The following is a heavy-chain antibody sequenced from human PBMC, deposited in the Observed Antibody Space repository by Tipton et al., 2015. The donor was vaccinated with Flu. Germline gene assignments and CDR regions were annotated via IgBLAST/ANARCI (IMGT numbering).Heavy chain of an antibody. J-gene: IGHJ1*01. Sequence: TLSLTCTVSGDSISSYYWSWIRQPPGKGLEWIGYIYYSGSTNYNPSLKSRVTISVDTSKNQFSLKLSSVTAADTAVYYCARGWATEYFQHWGQGTLVTVSS. CDR3: ARGWATEYFQH. CDR2: IYYSGST. V-gene: IGHV4-59*01. CDR1: GDSISSYY. D-gene: IGHD5-12*01.